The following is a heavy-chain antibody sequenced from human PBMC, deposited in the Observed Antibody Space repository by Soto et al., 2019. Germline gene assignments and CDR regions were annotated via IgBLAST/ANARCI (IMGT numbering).Heavy chain of an antibody. Sequence: QITLKESGPTLVKPTQTLTLTCTFSGFSLSTSGVGVGWIRQPPGKALEWLALIYWDDDKRYSPSLKSRLTITKDTSKNQVVLTMTNMDPVDTATYFCAHCPGQLVTFNWFDPWGQGTLVTVSS. CDR1: GFSLSTSGVG. CDR2: IYWDDDK. V-gene: IGHV2-5*02. J-gene: IGHJ5*02. CDR3: AHCPGQLVTFNWFDP. D-gene: IGHD6-13*01.